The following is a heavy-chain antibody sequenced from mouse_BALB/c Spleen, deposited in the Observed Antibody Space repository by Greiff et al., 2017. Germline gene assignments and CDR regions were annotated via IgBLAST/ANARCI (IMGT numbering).Heavy chain of an antibody. J-gene: IGHJ4*01. V-gene: IGHV5-17*02. CDR3: ARWDYYDAMDY. CDR1: GFTFSSFG. D-gene: IGHD2-4*01. Sequence: EVKLMESGGGLVQPGGSRKLSCAASGFTFSSFGMHWVRQAPEKGLEWVAYISSGSSTIYYADTVKGRFTISRDNPKNTLFLQMTSLRSEDTAMYYCARWDYYDAMDYWGQGTSVTVSS. CDR2: ISSGSSTI.